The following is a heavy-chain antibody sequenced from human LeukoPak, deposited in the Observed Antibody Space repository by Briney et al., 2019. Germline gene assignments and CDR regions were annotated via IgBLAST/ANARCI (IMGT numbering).Heavy chain of an antibody. V-gene: IGHV3-33*06. CDR3: AKDDRGGWSGYFDY. CDR2: IWHDGSSE. D-gene: IGHD3-22*01. J-gene: IGHJ4*02. CDR1: GFIFSSYG. Sequence: GGSLRLSCAASGFIFSSYGMHWVRQAPGKGLEWVAVIWHDGSSEFYADSVRGRFRISRDDSKNTVYLQMNSLRAEDTALYYCAKDDRGGWSGYFDYWGQGTLVTVSS.